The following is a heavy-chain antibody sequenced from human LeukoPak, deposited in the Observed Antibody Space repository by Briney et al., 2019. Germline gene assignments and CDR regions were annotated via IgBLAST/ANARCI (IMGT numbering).Heavy chain of an antibody. CDR2: ISWNSGSI. V-gene: IGHV3-9*01. CDR3: AKELPTYYGMDV. J-gene: IGHJ6*02. Sequence: TGGSLRLSCAASGFTFDDYAMHWVRQAPGKGLEWVSGISWNSGSIGYADSVKGRFTISRDNAKNSLYLQMNSPRAEDTALYYCAKELPTYYGMDVWGQGTTVTVSS. CDR1: GFTFDDYA. D-gene: IGHD2-15*01.